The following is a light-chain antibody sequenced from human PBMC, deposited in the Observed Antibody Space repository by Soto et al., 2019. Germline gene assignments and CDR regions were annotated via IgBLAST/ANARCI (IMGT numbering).Light chain of an antibody. V-gene: IGLV2-14*01. J-gene: IGLJ2*01. CDR3: SSYTSSSPLVV. CDR1: SSDIGAFNY. Sequence: QSVLTEPVAVSGAPGQSITLSCTGTSSDIGAFNYVSWYQQHPAKAPNLIIYEVSNRPSGVSNRFSGSKSGNTASLTISGLQAEDEADYYCSSYTSSSPLVVFGGGTKVTVL. CDR2: EVS.